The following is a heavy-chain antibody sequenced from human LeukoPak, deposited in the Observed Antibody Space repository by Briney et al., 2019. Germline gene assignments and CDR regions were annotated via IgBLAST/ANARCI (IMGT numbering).Heavy chain of an antibody. Sequence: PGGSLRLSCAASGFTFSSYSMNWVRQAPGKGLEWVSSISSSSSYIYYADSVKGRFTVSRDNAKNSLYLQMNSLRAEDTAVYYCARAHDYGDYVEAFDIWGQGTMVTVSS. CDR1: GFTFSSYS. J-gene: IGHJ3*02. CDR2: ISSSSSYI. CDR3: ARAHDYGDYVEAFDI. D-gene: IGHD4-17*01. V-gene: IGHV3-21*01.